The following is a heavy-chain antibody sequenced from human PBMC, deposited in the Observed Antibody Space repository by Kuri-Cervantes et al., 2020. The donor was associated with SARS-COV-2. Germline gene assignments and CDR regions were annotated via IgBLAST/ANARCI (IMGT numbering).Heavy chain of an antibody. CDR2: INPSGGST. J-gene: IGHJ3*02. CDR1: GHTFTSYY. V-gene: IGHV1-46*01. CDR3: AREDIVVVPAYYDDAFDI. Sequence: ASVKVSCKASGHTFTSYYMHWVRQAPGQGLEWMGIINPSGGSTSYAQKFQGRVTMTRDTSTSTVYMELSSLRPEDTAVYYCAREDIVVVPAYYDDAFDIWGQGTMVTVSS. D-gene: IGHD2-2*01.